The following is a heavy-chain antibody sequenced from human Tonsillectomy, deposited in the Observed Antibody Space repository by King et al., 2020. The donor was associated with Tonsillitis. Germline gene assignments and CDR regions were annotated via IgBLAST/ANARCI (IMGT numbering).Heavy chain of an antibody. Sequence: QLVQSGAEVKKPGASVKVSCKASGYTFSTYGISWVRQAPGQGLEWMGWISAYNGITNSAQKLQDRVTMTTDTSTSTAYMELRSLRSDDTAVYYCARERGREISYFYTDVFDFWGQGKIVTVSS. J-gene: IGHJ3*01. CDR3: ARERGREISYFYTDVFDF. CDR1: GYTFSTYG. CDR2: ISAYNGIT. D-gene: IGHD3-10*01. V-gene: IGHV1-18*04.